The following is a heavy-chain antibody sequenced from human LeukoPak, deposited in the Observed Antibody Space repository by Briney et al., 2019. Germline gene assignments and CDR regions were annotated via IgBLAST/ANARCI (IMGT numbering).Heavy chain of an antibody. CDR2: ISGSGDTT. V-gene: IGHV3-23*01. CDR3: AKDIQLST. J-gene: IGHJ3*01. D-gene: IGHD5-24*01. Sequence: GGSLRLSCAASGFTFSSYSMSWVRQAPGKGLEWVSLISGSGDTTNYADSVKGRFTISRDNSKNTLYLQMNSLGADDTAVYYCAKDIQLSTWGLGTMVTVSS. CDR1: GFTFSSYS.